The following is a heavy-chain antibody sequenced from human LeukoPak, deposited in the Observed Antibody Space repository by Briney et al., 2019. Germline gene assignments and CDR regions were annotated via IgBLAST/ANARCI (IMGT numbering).Heavy chain of an antibody. CDR1: GGSISSYY. J-gene: IGHJ4*02. V-gene: IGHV4-59*01. CDR3: ARVTSSGWYLFDY. CDR2: IYYSGST. D-gene: IGHD6-19*01. Sequence: NPSETLSLTCTVSGGSISSYYWSWIRQPPGKGLEWIGYIYYSGSTNYNPSLKSRVTIPVDTSKNQFSLKLSSVTAADTAVYYCARVTSSGWYLFDYWGQGTLVTVSS.